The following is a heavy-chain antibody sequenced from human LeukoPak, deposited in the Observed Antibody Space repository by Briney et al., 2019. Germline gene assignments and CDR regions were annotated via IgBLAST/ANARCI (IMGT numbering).Heavy chain of an antibody. Sequence: ASVEVSRKASGYTFTSYDIHWARHATGRGLECMGWMHPNRGNTVYAQKCHGRVTITRNTSISTAYMELSSLRAEDTAVYYCTSTRVDTAMVTDYWGQGALVTVSS. CDR3: TSTRVDTAMVTDY. D-gene: IGHD5-18*01. CDR2: MHPNRGNT. J-gene: IGHJ4*02. CDR1: GYTFTSYD. V-gene: IGHV1-8*01.